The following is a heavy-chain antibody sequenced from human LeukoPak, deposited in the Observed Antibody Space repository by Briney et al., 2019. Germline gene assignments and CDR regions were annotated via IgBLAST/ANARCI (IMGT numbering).Heavy chain of an antibody. CDR1: GGSISSYY. J-gene: IGHJ4*02. V-gene: IGHV4-59*01. CDR2: IYYSGST. D-gene: IGHD3-10*01. CDR3: ARGITPPGDFDY. Sequence: SETLSLTCTVSGGSISSYYWSWIRQPPGKGLEWIGYIYYSGSTNYNPSLKSRVTISVDTSKNQFSLKLSSVIAADTAVYYCARGITPPGDFDYWGQGTLVTVSS.